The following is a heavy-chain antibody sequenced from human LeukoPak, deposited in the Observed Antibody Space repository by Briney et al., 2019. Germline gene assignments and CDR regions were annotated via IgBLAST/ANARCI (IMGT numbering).Heavy chain of an antibody. D-gene: IGHD3-22*01. Sequence: PSETLSLTCSVSGGSISSYYWSWIRQPTGKGLEWIGYIHCTGSTNYNPSLKSRVTMSLDTSKNQFSMELMSVTAADTAVYYCARWNYFDNSGYYSDWYFDLWGRGTLVTVSS. V-gene: IGHV4-59*08. CDR1: GGSISSYY. J-gene: IGHJ2*01. CDR2: IHCTGST. CDR3: ARWNYFDNSGYYSDWYFDL.